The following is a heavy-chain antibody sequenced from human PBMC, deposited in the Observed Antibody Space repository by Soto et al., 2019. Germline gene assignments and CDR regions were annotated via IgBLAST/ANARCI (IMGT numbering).Heavy chain of an antibody. Sequence: QVQLVESGGGVVQPGRSLRLSCAASGFTFSSYGMHWVRQAPGKGLEWVAVISYDGSNKYYADSVKGRFTISRDNSKNTLYLQMTSLRAEDTAVYYCAKELRIQLWLPSLTFDYWGQGTLVTVSS. D-gene: IGHD5-18*01. J-gene: IGHJ4*02. CDR3: AKELRIQLWLPSLTFDY. V-gene: IGHV3-30*18. CDR1: GFTFSSYG. CDR2: ISYDGSNK.